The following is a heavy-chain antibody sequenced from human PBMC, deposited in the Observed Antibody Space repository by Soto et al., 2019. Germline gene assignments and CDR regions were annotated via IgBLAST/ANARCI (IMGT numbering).Heavy chain of an antibody. CDR1: GFTFSSYA. Sequence: VQLVESGGGVVQPGRSLRLSCAASGFTFSSYAMHWVRQAPGKGLEWVAVISYDGSNKYYADSVKGRFTISRDNSKNTLYLQMNSLRAEDTAVYYCARDFGGVWYFDLWGRGTLVTVSS. CDR2: ISYDGSNK. D-gene: IGHD3-16*01. CDR3: ARDFGGVWYFDL. J-gene: IGHJ2*01. V-gene: IGHV3-30-3*01.